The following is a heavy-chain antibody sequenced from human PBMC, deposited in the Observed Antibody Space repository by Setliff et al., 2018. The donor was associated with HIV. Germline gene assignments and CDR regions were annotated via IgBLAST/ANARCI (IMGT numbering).Heavy chain of an antibody. D-gene: IGHD2-21*02. V-gene: IGHV2-5*01. Sequence: SGPTLVNPTQTLTLTCTFSGFSLSTSGVGVGWIRQPPGKALEWLAVIYWNDHKYYSPSLRSRLTVTKDTSKNQVVLTVTNMDPVDTATYYCAHHTLTSNLDYWGQGTLVTVSS. CDR1: GFSLSTSGVG. CDR3: AHHTLTSNLDY. J-gene: IGHJ4*02. CDR2: IYWNDHK.